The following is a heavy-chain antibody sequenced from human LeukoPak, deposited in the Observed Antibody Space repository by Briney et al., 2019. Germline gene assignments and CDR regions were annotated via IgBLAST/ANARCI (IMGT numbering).Heavy chain of an antibody. V-gene: IGHV4-34*01. CDR2: INHSGST. CDR3: ARGRPDSRRITMVRGVIGWFDP. D-gene: IGHD3-10*01. Sequence: SETLSLTCAVYGGSFSGYYWSWIRQPPGKGLEWIGEINHSGSTNYNPSLKSRVTISVDTSKNQISLKLSSVTAADTAVYYCARGRPDSRRITMVRGVIGWFDPWGQGTLVTVSS. J-gene: IGHJ5*02. CDR1: GGSFSGYY.